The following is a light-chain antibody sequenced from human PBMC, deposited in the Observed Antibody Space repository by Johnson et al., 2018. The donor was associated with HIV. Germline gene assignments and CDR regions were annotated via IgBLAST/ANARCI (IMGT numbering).Light chain of an antibody. CDR3: GSCDRSLCAYV. V-gene: IGLV1-51*01. CDR1: SSNIGNNY. J-gene: IGLJ1*01. CDR2: DNN. Sequence: QSALTQPPSVSAAPGQKVTISCSGSSSNIGNNYVSWYQQLPGTAPKLLIYDNNKRPSGIPDRFSGSKSGPSGTLGITGLQTGDEADYYCGSCDRSLCAYVFGTGTKVTVL.